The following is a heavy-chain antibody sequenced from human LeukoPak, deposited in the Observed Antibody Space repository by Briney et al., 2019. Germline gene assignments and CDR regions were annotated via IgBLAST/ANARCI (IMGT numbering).Heavy chain of an antibody. CDR1: GFTFDDYA. CDR2: ISGDGGST. CDR3: AKGIAAAGYFDY. J-gene: IGHJ4*02. D-gene: IGHD6-13*01. Sequence: GGSLRLSCAASGFTFDDYAMHWVRQAPGKGLEWVSLISGDGGSTYYADSVKGRFTISRDNSKHSLYLQMNSLRTEDTALYYCAKGIAAAGYFDYWGQGTLVTVSS. V-gene: IGHV3-43*02.